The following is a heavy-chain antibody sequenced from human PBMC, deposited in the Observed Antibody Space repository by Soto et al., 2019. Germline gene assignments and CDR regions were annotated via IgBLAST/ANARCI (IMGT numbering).Heavy chain of an antibody. CDR1: GGSISSSSYY. J-gene: IGHJ4*02. D-gene: IGHD5-18*01. V-gene: IGHV4-39*01. CDR3: ARGIDRGYSYGYYFEY. Sequence: SETLSLTCTVSGGSISSSSYYWGWIRQPPGKGLEWIGSIYYSGSTYYNPSLKSRVTISVDTSKNQFSLKLSSVTAADTAVYYCARGIDRGYSYGYYFEYWGQGTLVTVSS. CDR2: IYYSGST.